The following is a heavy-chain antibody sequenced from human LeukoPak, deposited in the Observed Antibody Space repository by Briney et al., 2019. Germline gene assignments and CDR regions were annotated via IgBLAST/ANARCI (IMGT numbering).Heavy chain of an antibody. CDR3: AKRESGYDYSLLDY. J-gene: IGHJ4*02. D-gene: IGHD5-12*01. CDR1: GFTFSSYA. V-gene: IGHV3-23*01. Sequence: GGSLRLSCAASGFTFSSYAMSWVRQAPGKGLEWVSAISGSGGSTYYADSVKGRFTISRDNSKNTLYLQMNSLRAEDTAVYYCAKRESGYDYSLLDYWGQGTLVTVSS. CDR2: ISGSGGST.